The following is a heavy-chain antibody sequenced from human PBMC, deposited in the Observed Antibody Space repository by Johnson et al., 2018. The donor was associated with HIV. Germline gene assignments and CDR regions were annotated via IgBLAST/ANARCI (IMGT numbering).Heavy chain of an antibody. CDR3: AKDDIRDGKSFDI. Sequence: MLLVESGGGVVQPGRSLRLSCAASGFTFSSYGMHWVRQAPGKGLEWVAVIWYDGSNKYYADSVKGRFTISRDNSKNTLYLQMNSLRDEDTAVYYCAKDDIRDGKSFDIWGQGTMVTVSS. CDR2: IWYDGSNK. CDR1: GFTFSSYG. V-gene: IGHV3-33*06. J-gene: IGHJ3*02.